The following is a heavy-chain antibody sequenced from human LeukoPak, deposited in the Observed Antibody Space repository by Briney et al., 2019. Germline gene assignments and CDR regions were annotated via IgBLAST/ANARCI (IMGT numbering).Heavy chain of an antibody. CDR3: ARDVGSSGS. CDR2: INSDGSST. V-gene: IGHV3-74*01. CDR1: GFTLRSQW. J-gene: IGHJ4*02. D-gene: IGHD1-26*01. Sequence: GGSLRISFAASGFTLRSQWMHLGRPAPGEGLVWVSRINSDGSSTSYADSVKGRFTISRDNAKNTLYLQMNSLRAEDTAVYYCARDVGSSGSWGQGTLVTVSS.